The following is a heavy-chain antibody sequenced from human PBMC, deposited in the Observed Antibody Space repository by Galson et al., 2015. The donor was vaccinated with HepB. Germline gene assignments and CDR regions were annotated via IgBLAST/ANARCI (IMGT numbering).Heavy chain of an antibody. Sequence: ETLSLTCAVYGGSFSGYYWSWIRQPPGKGLEWIGEINHSGSTNYNPSLKSRVTISVDTSKNQFSLKLSSVTAADTAVYYCARGGGNGRYSLPFDYWGQGTLVTVSS. J-gene: IGHJ4*02. V-gene: IGHV4-34*01. D-gene: IGHD4-23*01. CDR2: INHSGST. CDR3: ARGGGNGRYSLPFDY. CDR1: GGSFSGYY.